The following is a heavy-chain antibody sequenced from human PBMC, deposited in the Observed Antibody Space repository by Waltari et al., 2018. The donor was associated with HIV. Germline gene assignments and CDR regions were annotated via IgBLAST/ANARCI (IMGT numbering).Heavy chain of an antibody. J-gene: IGHJ6*02. CDR3: ARGGASTTPRDYNYYGLDV. D-gene: IGHD2-2*01. CDR1: GYTLTDNY. Sequence: QVELVQSGAEVKKPGASVKVSCKAYGYTLTDNYIHWVRQAPGHGLEWMGWINPKSGGTKHAQKFQGRVTMTRDTSMSTVYMEVSRLTSDDTAVYYCARGGASTTPRDYNYYGLDVWGQGTTVTVSS. V-gene: IGHV1-2*02. CDR2: INPKSGGT.